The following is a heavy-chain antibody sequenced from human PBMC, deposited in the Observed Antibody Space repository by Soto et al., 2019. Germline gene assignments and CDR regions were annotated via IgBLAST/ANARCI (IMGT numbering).Heavy chain of an antibody. CDR2: IYYSGST. Sequence: PSGTMSLACTLSGGSMSIGGYYWSWIRQHPGKGLEWIGYIYYSGSTYYNPSLKSRVTISVDTSKNQFSLKLSSVTAADTAVYYCAGKLGYCSSTSCYGGDYYGMDVCGQGTTVTVSS. J-gene: IGHJ6*02. V-gene: IGHV4-31*03. D-gene: IGHD2-2*01. CDR3: AGKLGYCSSTSCYGGDYYGMDV. CDR1: GGSMSIGGYY.